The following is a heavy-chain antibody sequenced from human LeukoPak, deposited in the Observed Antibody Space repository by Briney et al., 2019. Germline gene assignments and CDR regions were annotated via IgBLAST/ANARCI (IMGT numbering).Heavy chain of an antibody. J-gene: IGHJ3*02. Sequence: TGGPLRLSCAASGFTFSSYAMSWVRQAPGKGLEWVSAISGSGGSTYYADSVKGRFTISRDNSKNTLYLQMNSLRAEDTAVYYCAKDRVVAVTTIGLDAFDIWGQGTMVTVSS. V-gene: IGHV3-23*01. D-gene: IGHD4-17*01. CDR2: ISGSGGST. CDR3: AKDRVVAVTTIGLDAFDI. CDR1: GFTFSSYA.